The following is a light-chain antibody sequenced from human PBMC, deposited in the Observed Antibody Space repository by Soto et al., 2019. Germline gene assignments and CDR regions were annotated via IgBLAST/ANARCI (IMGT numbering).Light chain of an antibody. J-gene: IGKJ1*01. CDR3: QQYNNWPPWT. CDR1: QSVSSN. Sequence: VMTQSPATLSVSPGERATLSCRASQSVSSNLAWYQQKPGQAPRLLIYGASTRATGIPGRFSGSGSGTEFTLTISSLQSEDFAVYYCQQYNNWPPWTFGQGTKVDIK. V-gene: IGKV3-15*01. CDR2: GAS.